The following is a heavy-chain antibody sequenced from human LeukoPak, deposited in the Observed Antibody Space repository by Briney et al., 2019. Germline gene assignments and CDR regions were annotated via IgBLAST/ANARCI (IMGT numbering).Heavy chain of an antibody. CDR1: GGSISSSSYY. Sequence: LETLSLTCTVSGGSISSSSYYWGWIRQPPGKGLEWIGSIYYSGSTYYNPSLKSRVTISVDTSKNQFSLKLSSVTAADTAVYYCARLPGRSSPQSRFDPWGQGTLVTVSS. V-gene: IGHV4-39*01. CDR2: IYYSGST. D-gene: IGHD2-2*01. CDR3: ARLPGRSSPQSRFDP. J-gene: IGHJ5*02.